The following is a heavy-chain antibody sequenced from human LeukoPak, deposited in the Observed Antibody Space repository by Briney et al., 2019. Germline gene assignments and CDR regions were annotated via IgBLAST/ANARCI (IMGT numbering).Heavy chain of an antibody. J-gene: IGHJ4*02. D-gene: IGHD5-12*01. V-gene: IGHV3-30*18. CDR2: ISYDGSNK. CDR3: AKPYANRGYDWGFFDY. CDR1: GFTFSTCG. Sequence: PGGSLRLSCAASGFTFSTCGMHWVRQAPGKGLEWVTFISYDGSNKYYADSVKGRFTISRDNSKNTLYLQMNSLRAEDTAVYYCAKPYANRGYDWGFFDYWGQGTLVTVSS.